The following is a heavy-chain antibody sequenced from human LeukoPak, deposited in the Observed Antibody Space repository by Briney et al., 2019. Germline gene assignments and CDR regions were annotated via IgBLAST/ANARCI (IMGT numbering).Heavy chain of an antibody. CDR3: ARRGVDYGDYDY. Sequence: PSETLSLTCTVSGGYISSGGHYWNWIRQHPGKGLEWIGYIYYSGTTYYNPSLKSRVTIPVDTSKNQFSLKLSSVTAADTAVYYCARRGVDYGDYDYWGQGTLVTVSS. V-gene: IGHV4-30-4*01. J-gene: IGHJ4*02. CDR2: IYYSGTT. D-gene: IGHD4-17*01. CDR1: GGYISSGGHY.